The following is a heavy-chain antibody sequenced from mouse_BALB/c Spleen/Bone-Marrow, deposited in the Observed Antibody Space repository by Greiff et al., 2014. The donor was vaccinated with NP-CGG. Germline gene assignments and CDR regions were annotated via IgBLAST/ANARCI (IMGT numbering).Heavy chain of an antibody. Sequence: VQLQPSGPGLVKPFQSLSLSCSVSGYSFTRGYFSDWIPPLSGNKMGRMGYISYDGSNNFNPSLKNRISITRDTSKSQFFLKLNSVTTEDTATYYCARGGITTRYYNMDYWGQGTSVTVSS. V-gene: IGHV3-6*02. D-gene: IGHD2-4*01. CDR2: ISYDGSN. CDR1: GYSFTRGYF. J-gene: IGHJ4*01. CDR3: ARGGITTRYYNMDY.